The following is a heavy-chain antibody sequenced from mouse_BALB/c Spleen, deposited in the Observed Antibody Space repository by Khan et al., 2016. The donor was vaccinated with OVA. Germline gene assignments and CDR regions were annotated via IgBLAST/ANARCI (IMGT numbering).Heavy chain of an antibody. D-gene: IGHD1-1*01. CDR1: GYIFTNYG. CDR3: ARTLYGSGYDYAMDY. Sequence: QIQLVQSGPELKQPGETVKISCKASGYIFTNYGMTWVKQAPGKGLKWMGWINTYTGEPTYADDFKGRFAFSLETYANTAYLQINNLKNEDTATYVCARTLYGSGYDYAMDYWGQGTSVTVSS. CDR2: INTYTGEP. J-gene: IGHJ4*01. V-gene: IGHV9-3-1*01.